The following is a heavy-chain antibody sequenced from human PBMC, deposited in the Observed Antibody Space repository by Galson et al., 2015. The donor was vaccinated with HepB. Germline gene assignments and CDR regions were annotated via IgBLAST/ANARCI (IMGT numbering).Heavy chain of an antibody. CDR1: GFTFSSYW. V-gene: IGHV3-7*03. CDR2: IKQDGSEK. Sequence: SLRLSCAASGFTFSSYWMSWVRQAPGKGLEWVANIKQDGSEKYYVDSVKGRFTISRDNAKNSLYLQMNSLRAEDTAVYYCARDQFRGQWWPTHAFDIWGQGTMVTVSS. J-gene: IGHJ3*02. D-gene: IGHD2-15*01. CDR3: ARDQFRGQWWPTHAFDI.